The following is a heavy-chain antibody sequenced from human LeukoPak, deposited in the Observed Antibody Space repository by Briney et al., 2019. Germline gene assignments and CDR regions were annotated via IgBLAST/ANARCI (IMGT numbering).Heavy chain of an antibody. V-gene: IGHV1-8*01. CDR2: MNPNSGNT. J-gene: IGHJ4*02. Sequence: ASVKVSCKASGYTFTSYDINWVRQATGQGLEWMGWMNPNSGNTGYAQKFQGRVTMTRNTSISTAYMELSSLRSEDTAVYYCAGRPGGSVVTPKARFDYWGQGTLVTVSS. CDR1: GYTFTSYD. D-gene: IGHD2-21*02. CDR3: AGRPGGSVVTPKARFDY.